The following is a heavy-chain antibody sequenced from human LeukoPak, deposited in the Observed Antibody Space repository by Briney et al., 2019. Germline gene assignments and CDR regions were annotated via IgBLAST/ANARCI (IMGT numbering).Heavy chain of an antibody. V-gene: IGHV2-5*02. D-gene: IGHD3-16*01. J-gene: IGHJ4*02. CDR3: AHRMQGEFSYFFDC. Sequence: SGPTLVNPTQTLTLTYTFSGFSLRTSAVGVGWIRQPPGKALEWLALFYLDDEKRYSPSLNSRLTITKDTSKHQVVLTMTNLDTVDTATYYCAHRMQGEFSYFFDCCGQGT. CDR2: FYLDDEK. CDR1: GFSLRTSAVG.